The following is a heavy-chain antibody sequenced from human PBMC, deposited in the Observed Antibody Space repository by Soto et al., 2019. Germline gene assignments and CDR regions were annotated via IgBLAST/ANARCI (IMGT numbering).Heavy chain of an antibody. V-gene: IGHV4-30-4*01. D-gene: IGHD5-12*01. J-gene: IGHJ4*02. CDR1: GGSINSGDYY. Sequence: KTSETLSLTCSVSGGSINSGDYYWSWIRQSPGKGLEWIGYIYYSGSTYYNPSLKSRSTISIDTSKNQFFLDVDSVTDADTAVYYCARLYTGYEAFDYWGQGTLVTVSS. CDR3: ARLYTGYEAFDY. CDR2: IYYSGST.